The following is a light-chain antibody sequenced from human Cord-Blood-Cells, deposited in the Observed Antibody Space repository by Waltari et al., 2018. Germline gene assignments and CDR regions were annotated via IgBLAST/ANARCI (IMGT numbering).Light chain of an antibody. CDR3: SSYTSSSTLEV. V-gene: IGLV2-14*01. CDR2: EVS. CDR1: SSDVGGYNY. Sequence: QSALTQPASVSGSPGQSITIYCTGTSSDVGGYNYVSWYQQHPGKAPKLMIYEVSNRTSGVSNRFSGSKSGNTASLTISGLQAEDEADYYCSSYTSSSTLEVFGGGTKLTVL. J-gene: IGLJ2*01.